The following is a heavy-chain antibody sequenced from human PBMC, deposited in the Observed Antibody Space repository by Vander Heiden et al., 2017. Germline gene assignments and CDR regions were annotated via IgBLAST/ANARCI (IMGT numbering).Heavy chain of an antibody. CDR1: GFSLSTSGVG. Sequence: QITLKVSGPTLVKPTQTLTLTCTFSGFSLSTSGVGVGWIRQPPGKALEWLALIYWNDDKRYSPSLKSRLTITKDTSKNQVVLTMTNMDPVDTATYYCARQYYYDSSGYPFDYWGQGTLVTVSS. CDR3: ARQYYYDSSGYPFDY. CDR2: IYWNDDK. D-gene: IGHD3-22*01. J-gene: IGHJ4*02. V-gene: IGHV2-5*01.